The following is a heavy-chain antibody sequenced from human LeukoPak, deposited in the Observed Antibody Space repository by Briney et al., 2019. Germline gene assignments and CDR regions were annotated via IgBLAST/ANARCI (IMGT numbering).Heavy chain of an antibody. J-gene: IGHJ3*02. CDR3: ARVAAPRPGHYYDSSGYRPAFDI. V-gene: IGHV3-21*01. Sequence: PGGSLRLSCAASGFTFSSYSMNWVRQAPGKGLEWVSSISSSSSYIYYADSVKGRFTISRDNAKNSLYLQMNSLRAEDTAVYYCARVAAPRPGHYYDSSGYRPAFDIWGQGTMVTVSS. CDR1: GFTFSSYS. D-gene: IGHD3-22*01. CDR2: ISSSSSYI.